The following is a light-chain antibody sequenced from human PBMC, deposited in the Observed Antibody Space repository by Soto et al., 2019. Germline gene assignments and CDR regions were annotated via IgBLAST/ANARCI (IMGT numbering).Light chain of an antibody. J-gene: IGKJ4*01. CDR2: DAS. V-gene: IGKV3-11*01. CDR3: QQYNNWPLT. Sequence: EVVLSQSASTLSLSPGERATLSCRASQSISSYLARYQQKPGQAPRLLIYDASNRATGIPARFSGSGSGTEFTLTISSLQSEDFAVYYCQQYNNWPLTFGGGTKVDTK. CDR1: QSISSY.